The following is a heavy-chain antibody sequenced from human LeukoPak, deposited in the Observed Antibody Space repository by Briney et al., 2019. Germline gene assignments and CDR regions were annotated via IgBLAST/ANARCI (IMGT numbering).Heavy chain of an antibody. Sequence: GGSLRLPCAASGVTVSGNVMSWVRQAPGKGLQWVAIMYAGGTTDYSPSVRGRFYISRDTSNNKLSLQLSSLSAEDTAVYYCARGSGSGWPLDRWGQGTLVTISS. CDR1: GVTVSGNV. CDR2: MYAGGTT. CDR3: ARGSGSGWPLDR. D-gene: IGHD6-19*01. J-gene: IGHJ5*02. V-gene: IGHV3-53*01.